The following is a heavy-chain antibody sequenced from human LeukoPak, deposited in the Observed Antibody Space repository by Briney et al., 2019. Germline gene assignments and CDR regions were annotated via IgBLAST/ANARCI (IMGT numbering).Heavy chain of an antibody. CDR2: ISGSGGTI. CDR3: AKVPYYDSSGYYSYYYYGMDV. Sequence: GGSLRLSCAASGFTFRRYAMTWVRQAPGKGLEWVSGISGSGGTIYYADSVKGRFTISRDNSKNTLYLQMNSLIAEDTAVYYCAKVPYYDSSGYYSYYYYGMDVWGQGTTVTVSS. J-gene: IGHJ6*02. V-gene: IGHV3-23*01. CDR1: GFTFRRYA. D-gene: IGHD3-22*01.